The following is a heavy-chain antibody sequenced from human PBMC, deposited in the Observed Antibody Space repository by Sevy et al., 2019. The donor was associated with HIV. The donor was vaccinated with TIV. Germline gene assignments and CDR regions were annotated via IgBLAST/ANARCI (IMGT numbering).Heavy chain of an antibody. V-gene: IGHV1-24*01. J-gene: IGHJ6*02. D-gene: IGHD3-10*01. Sequence: ASVKVSCKVSGYTLTELSMHWVRQAPGKGLEWMGGFDPEDGETIYAQKFQGRVTMTEDTSTDTAYMELGSLRSEDTAVYYCATERRVQYYYGSGKDYYYGMDVWGQGTTVTVSS. CDR2: FDPEDGET. CDR3: ATERRVQYYYGSGKDYYYGMDV. CDR1: GYTLTELS.